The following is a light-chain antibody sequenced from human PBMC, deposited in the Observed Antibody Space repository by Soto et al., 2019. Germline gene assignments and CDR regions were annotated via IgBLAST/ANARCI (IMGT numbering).Light chain of an antibody. Sequence: DIQMTQSPSSVSASVGDRVTITCRASQGVSTWLAWYQQKPGKAPNLLIYTASSLQSGVPSRFSGIWSGTDFTRTSNDQQPEDFATYYCQQAASLPITFGHGTRLEIK. CDR1: QGVSTW. CDR2: TAS. J-gene: IGKJ5*01. CDR3: QQAASLPIT. V-gene: IGKV1-12*01.